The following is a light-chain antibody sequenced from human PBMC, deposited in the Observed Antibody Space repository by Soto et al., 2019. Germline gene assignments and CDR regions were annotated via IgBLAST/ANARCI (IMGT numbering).Light chain of an antibody. CDR2: KAS. J-gene: IGKJ2*01. Sequence: MTQSPSTLSASVGDTVTITCRASQSLSYWLAWYQQKPGQAPKLLIHKASTLESGVPSRFSGSGSGTEFTLTISSLQPDDFATFYCQQYDRFPYTFGQGTKLEIK. V-gene: IGKV1-5*03. CDR3: QQYDRFPYT. CDR1: QSLSYW.